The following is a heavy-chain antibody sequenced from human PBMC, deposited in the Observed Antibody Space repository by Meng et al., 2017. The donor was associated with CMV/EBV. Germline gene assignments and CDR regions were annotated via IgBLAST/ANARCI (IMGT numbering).Heavy chain of an antibody. CDR3: ASFSPLYCSSTSCSNNWFDP. D-gene: IGHD2-2*01. CDR1: GFTFSSYG. J-gene: IGHJ5*02. CDR2: IRYDGSNK. V-gene: IGHV3-30*02. Sequence: GGSLRLSCAASGFTFSSYGMHWVRQAPGKGLEWVAFIRYDGSNKYYADSVKGRFTISRDNSKNTLYLQMNSLRAEDTAVYYCASFSPLYCSSTSCSNNWFDPWGQGTLVTVSS.